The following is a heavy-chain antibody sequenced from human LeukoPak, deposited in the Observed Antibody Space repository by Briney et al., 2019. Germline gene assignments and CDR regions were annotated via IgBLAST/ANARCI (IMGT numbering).Heavy chain of an antibody. Sequence: SETLSLTCVVYGGSFSASHWSWVRQPPGRGLEWIGEISQDANEGTNYNPSLKSRVTVSLDTSKNQFSLTLNSVTAADTAVYYCATGIDRSKTGYWGQGTLVTVSS. CDR3: ATGIDRSKTGY. CDR1: GGSFSASH. J-gene: IGHJ4*02. CDR2: ISQDANEGT. V-gene: IGHV4-34*01. D-gene: IGHD2-2*01.